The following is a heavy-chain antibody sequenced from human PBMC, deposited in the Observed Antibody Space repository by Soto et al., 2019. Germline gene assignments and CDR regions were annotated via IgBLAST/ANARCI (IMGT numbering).Heavy chain of an antibody. J-gene: IGHJ4*02. CDR1: GYTFSSSY. Sequence: ASVKVSCKASGYTFSSSYMNGVRQAPEQGLEWLGIINPSGGYTTYAQRFLGRVTMTSDTSTSTVYMELSSLRSEDTAIYYCARVYCSGGSCYGIDYWGQGTLVTVSS. CDR3: ARVYCSGGSCYGIDY. V-gene: IGHV1-46*01. CDR2: INPSGGYT. D-gene: IGHD2-15*01.